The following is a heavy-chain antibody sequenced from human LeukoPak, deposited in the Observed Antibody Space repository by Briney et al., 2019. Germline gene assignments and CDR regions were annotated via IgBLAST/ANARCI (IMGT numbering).Heavy chain of an antibody. D-gene: IGHD2-2*01. J-gene: IGHJ4*02. CDR2: ISYDGSNK. CDR1: GFTFSSYA. CDR3: ARYCSSTSCYSPGSFDY. Sequence: HSGRSLRLSCAASGFTFSSYAMHWVRQAPGKGLEWVAVISYDGSNKYYADSVKGRFTISRDNSKNTLYLQMNSLRAEDTAVYYCARYCSSTSCYSPGSFDYWGQGTLVTVSS. V-gene: IGHV3-30*04.